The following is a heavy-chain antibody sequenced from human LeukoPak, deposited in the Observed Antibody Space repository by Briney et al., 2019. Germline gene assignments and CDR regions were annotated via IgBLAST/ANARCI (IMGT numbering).Heavy chain of an antibody. CDR2: INSDGSRT. J-gene: IGHJ4*02. Sequence: GPLRLSCAASGFTFSSNWMHWVRQAPGKGLVWVSRINSDGSRTSYADSMKGRFTISRDNAKNTLYLQMNSLRAEDTAVYYCGRGFSGGLDYWGQGNLVTVSS. V-gene: IGHV3-74*01. CDR3: GRGFSGGLDY. CDR1: GFTFSSNW. D-gene: IGHD2-15*01.